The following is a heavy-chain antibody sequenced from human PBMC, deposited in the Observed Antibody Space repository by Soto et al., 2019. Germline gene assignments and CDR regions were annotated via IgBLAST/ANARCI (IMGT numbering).Heavy chain of an antibody. V-gene: IGHV5-51*01. Sequence: GESLKISCKGSGYSFTSYWIGWVRQMPGKGLEWMGIIYPGDSDTRYSPSFQGQVTISADKSISTAYLQWSSLKASDTAMYYCARGVNYYDSSGSSWFDPWGQGALVTVSS. J-gene: IGHJ5*02. CDR3: ARGVNYYDSSGSSWFDP. CDR2: IYPGDSDT. CDR1: GYSFTSYW. D-gene: IGHD3-22*01.